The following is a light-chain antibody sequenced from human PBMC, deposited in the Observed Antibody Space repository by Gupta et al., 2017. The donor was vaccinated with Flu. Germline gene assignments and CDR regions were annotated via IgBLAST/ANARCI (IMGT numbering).Light chain of an antibody. Sequence: ETVLTQSPATLSWSPGERATLSCRASQSISSYLAWYQQKPSQAPRLLIYDASNRATGIPARFSGSGSGTDFTLTISSLEPEDFAVYYCQQRSNWPPITFGQGTRLEIK. CDR1: QSISSY. J-gene: IGKJ5*01. CDR2: DAS. CDR3: QQRSNWPPIT. V-gene: IGKV3-11*01.